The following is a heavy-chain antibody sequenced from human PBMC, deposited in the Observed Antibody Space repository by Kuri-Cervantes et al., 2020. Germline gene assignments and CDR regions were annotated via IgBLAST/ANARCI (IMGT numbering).Heavy chain of an antibody. CDR2: INHWGST. Sequence: SQTLSLTCAVYGGSLSGYYWNWIRQPPGKGLEWIGEINHWGSTKYNPSLKSRVTISVDTSKNQFSLKLTSVTAADTAVYYCARGPWDYDSSGYFFDALDIWGQGTMVTVSS. V-gene: IGHV4-34*01. CDR3: ARGPWDYDSSGYFFDALDI. J-gene: IGHJ3*02. D-gene: IGHD3-22*01. CDR1: GGSLSGYY.